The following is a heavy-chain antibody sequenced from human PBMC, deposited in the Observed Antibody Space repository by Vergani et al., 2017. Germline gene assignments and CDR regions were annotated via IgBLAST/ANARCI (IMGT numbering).Heavy chain of an antibody. CDR2: VHRNGNT. D-gene: IGHD3-10*01. V-gene: IGHV4-38-2*01. CDR3: ARQNPYGSSHVDF. Sequence: QVDLQESGPGLVKSSETLSLNFAVSGYSVCSGYYWGWIRQPPGRGLEWIGCVHRNGNTYLTSSLRSRATISRDTSKKQFFLLVTSVTAAYPAVYYCARQNPYGSSHVDFWGRGVLVTVSA. J-gene: IGHJ4*02. CDR1: GYSVCSGYY.